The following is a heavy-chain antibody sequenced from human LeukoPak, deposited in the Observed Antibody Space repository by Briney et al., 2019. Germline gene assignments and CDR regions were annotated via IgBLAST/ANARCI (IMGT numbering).Heavy chain of an antibody. J-gene: IGHJ4*02. CDR3: AREGGMIVVVTSEYYFDY. Sequence: GASVKVSCKASGGTFSSYAISWVRQAPGQGLEWMGRIIPILGIANYAQKFQGRVTITADKSTSTAYMELSSLRSEDTAVYYCAREGGMIVVVTSEYYFDYWGQGTLVTVSS. CDR1: GGTFSSYA. CDR2: IIPILGIA. V-gene: IGHV1-69*04. D-gene: IGHD3-22*01.